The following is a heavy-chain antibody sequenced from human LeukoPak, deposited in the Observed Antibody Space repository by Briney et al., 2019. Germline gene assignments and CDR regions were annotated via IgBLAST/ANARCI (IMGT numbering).Heavy chain of an antibody. V-gene: IGHV4-39*07. J-gene: IGHJ6*03. Sequence: PSETLSLTCTVSGGSISSSSYYWSWIRQPPGKGLEWIGEINHSGSTNYNPSLKSRVTISVDTSKNQFSLKLSSVTAADTAVYYCARGHLWFRELLNHYYYYMDVWGKGTTVTVSS. CDR1: GGSISSSSYY. D-gene: IGHD3-10*01. CDR3: ARGHLWFRELLNHYYYYMDV. CDR2: INHSGST.